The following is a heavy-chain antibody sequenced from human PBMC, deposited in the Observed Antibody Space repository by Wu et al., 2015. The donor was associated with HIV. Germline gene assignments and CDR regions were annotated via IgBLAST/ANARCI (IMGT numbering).Heavy chain of an antibody. V-gene: IGHV1-69*05. J-gene: IGHJ5*02. D-gene: IGHD6-13*01. CDR1: GGTFSSYA. CDR3: ARGDHYSQQLPYNWLDP. CDR2: TIPVFGTA. Sequence: QVQLVQSGAEVKKPGSSVKVSCKASGGTFSSYAISWVRQAPGQGLEWMGGTIPVFGTANYAQKFQGRVTITTDESTSTAYMELSSLRSEDTAVYYCARGDHYSQQLPYNWLDPWGQGTLVTVSS.